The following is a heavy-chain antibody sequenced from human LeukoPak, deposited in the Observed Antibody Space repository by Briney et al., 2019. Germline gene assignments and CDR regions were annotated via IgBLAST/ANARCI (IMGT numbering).Heavy chain of an antibody. CDR3: ARHEGITMIMN. CDR1: GFIVSTNH. Sequence: GGSLRLSCAASGFIVSTNHMSWVRQAPGKGLEWVSVIYGGGSTYYADSVKGRFTISRDNSKNSLYLQMNSLRAEDTAVYYCARHEGITMIMNWGQGTLVTVSS. J-gene: IGHJ4*02. D-gene: IGHD3-22*01. CDR2: IYGGGST. V-gene: IGHV3-66*04.